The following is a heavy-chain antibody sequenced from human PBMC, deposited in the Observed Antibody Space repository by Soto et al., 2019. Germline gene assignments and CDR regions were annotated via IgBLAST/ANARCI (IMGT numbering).Heavy chain of an antibody. CDR3: ARSPGEYCSSTSCYPGYYYYYYMDV. Sequence: GGSLRLSCAASGFTFISYGMHWVRQAPGKGLEWVAVIWYDGSNKYYADSVKGRFTISRDNSKNTLYLQMNSLRAEDTAVYYCARSPGEYCSSTSCYPGYYYYYYMDVWGKGTTVTVSS. J-gene: IGHJ6*03. D-gene: IGHD2-2*01. CDR2: IWYDGSNK. V-gene: IGHV3-33*01. CDR1: GFTFISYG.